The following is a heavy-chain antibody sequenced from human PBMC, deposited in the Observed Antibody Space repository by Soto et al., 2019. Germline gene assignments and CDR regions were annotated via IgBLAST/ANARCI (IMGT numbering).Heavy chain of an antibody. CDR2: VNPDGSDT. CDR3: AKQLGYCSTGRCYFVY. CDR1: GFSFGDSA. V-gene: IGHV3-23*01. Sequence: GGSLRLSCAASGFSFGDSAMSWVRQPPGKGLEWLAAVNPDGSDTFYADSVKGRFTISRDNSQNTVNLQMKSLRVEDTAIYYCAKQLGYCSTGRCYFVYWGQGTQVTVSS. J-gene: IGHJ4*02. D-gene: IGHD2-2*01.